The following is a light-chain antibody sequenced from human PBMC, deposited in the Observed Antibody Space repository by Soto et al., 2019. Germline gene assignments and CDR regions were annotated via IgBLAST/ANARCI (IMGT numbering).Light chain of an antibody. CDR2: WAS. Sequence: DIVRTHSPDSLAVSLGERATINCKSSQSVLYSSNSKNYLSWCQQKPGQPPKLLIYWASTRESGVPDRFSGSGSGTDFTLTISSLQAEDVAVYYCQQYYSTPRTFGQGTKVAIK. CDR1: QSVLYSSNSKNY. J-gene: IGKJ1*01. CDR3: QQYYSTPRT. V-gene: IGKV4-1*01.